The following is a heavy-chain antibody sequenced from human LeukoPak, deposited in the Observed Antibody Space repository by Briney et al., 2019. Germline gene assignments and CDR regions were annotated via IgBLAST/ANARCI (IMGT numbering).Heavy chain of an antibody. Sequence: GGSLRLSCAVSGFSLSRYAMSWVRKAPGKGLEWVSAISDSGGSTYYADSVKGRFTISRDNSRNTLYLQMNTLRAEDTAVYYCAKCRGTSWSDYFDYWGQGTLVTVSS. CDR3: AKCRGTSWSDYFDY. D-gene: IGHD6-13*01. V-gene: IGHV3-23*01. CDR2: ISDSGGST. CDR1: GFSLSRYA. J-gene: IGHJ4*02.